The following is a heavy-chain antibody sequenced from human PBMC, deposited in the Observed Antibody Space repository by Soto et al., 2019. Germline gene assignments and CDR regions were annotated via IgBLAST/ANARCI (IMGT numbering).Heavy chain of an antibody. CDR1: GFIFSDFG. CDR3: VKGDLDTAVVNRPDAFDF. J-gene: IGHJ3*01. CDR2: ISYDGNNK. V-gene: IGHV3-30*18. Sequence: GSLRLSCEASGFIFSDFGMHWVRQAPGKGLEWVAVISYDGNNKYYAQSVKGRFTISRDNSKNTLFLNMDSLRPEDTAVYHCVKGDLDTAVVNRPDAFDFWGPGTMVTVSS. D-gene: IGHD5-18*01.